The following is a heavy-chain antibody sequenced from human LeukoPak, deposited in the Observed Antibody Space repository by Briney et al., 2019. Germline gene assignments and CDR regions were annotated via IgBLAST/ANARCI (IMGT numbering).Heavy chain of an antibody. D-gene: IGHD4-11*01. J-gene: IGHJ4*02. Sequence: PGGSLRLSCAASGFTFSSSWMYWVRQAPGKGLVWVSRINSDESITTYADSVKGRFTISRDNAKNTLYLQMNSLRAEDTAVYYCARGLVPGFLDYWGQGTPVTASS. CDR1: GFTFSSSW. V-gene: IGHV3-74*01. CDR2: INSDESIT. CDR3: ARGLVPGFLDY.